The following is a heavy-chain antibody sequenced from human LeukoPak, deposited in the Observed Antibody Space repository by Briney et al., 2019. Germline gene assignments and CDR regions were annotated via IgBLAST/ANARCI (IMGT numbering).Heavy chain of an antibody. CDR3: ARRLYYYDSIGHDACDI. D-gene: IGHD3-22*01. V-gene: IGHV5-51*01. CDR1: GYSFTSYW. J-gene: IGHJ3*02. Sequence: GESLKISCKGSGYSFTSYWIGWVRQMPGKGLEWMGIIYSGDSNTRYSPSFQGQVTISAPKSITTAYFMWNSLKASDTAMYYCARRLYYYDSIGHDACDIWGQGTMVTVSS. CDR2: IYSGDSNT.